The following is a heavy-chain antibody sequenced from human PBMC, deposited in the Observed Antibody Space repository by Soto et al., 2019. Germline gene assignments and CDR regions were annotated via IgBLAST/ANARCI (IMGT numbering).Heavy chain of an antibody. CDR1: RSTFSSYA. J-gene: IGHJ4*02. D-gene: IGHD2-15*01. CDR2: ISGSGGST. Sequence: PGGSLRLSCAASRSTFSSYAMSWVRQAPGKGLEWVSAISGSGGSTYYADSVKGRFTISRDNSKNTLYLQMNSLRAEDTAVYYCAKDGEKYCSGSSCGKLFYWGQGTLVTVSS. CDR3: AKDGEKYCSGSSCGKLFY. V-gene: IGHV3-23*01.